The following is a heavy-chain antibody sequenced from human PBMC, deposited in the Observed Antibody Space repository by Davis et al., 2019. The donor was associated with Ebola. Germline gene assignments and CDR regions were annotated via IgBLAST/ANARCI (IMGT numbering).Heavy chain of an antibody. CDR3: ARVGDRVVVAATGFDY. CDR1: GFTFSSYS. CDR2: ISRSSSYI. J-gene: IGHJ4*02. Sequence: GESLKISCAASGFTFSSYSMNWVRQAPGKGLEWVSSISRSSSYIYYADSVKGRFTISRDNAKNSLYLQMNSLRDEDTAVYYCARVGDRVVVAATGFDYWGQGTLVTVSS. V-gene: IGHV3-21*01. D-gene: IGHD2-15*01.